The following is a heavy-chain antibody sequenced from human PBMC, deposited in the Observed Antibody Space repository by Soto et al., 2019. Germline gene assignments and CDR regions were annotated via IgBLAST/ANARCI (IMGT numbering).Heavy chain of an antibody. CDR1: GYIFTGYY. CDR3: ARLAIVGATTDYYFDY. J-gene: IGHJ4*02. V-gene: IGHV1-2*04. Sequence: ASVKVSCKASGYIFTGYYMHWVRQAPGQGLEWMGWINPNSGGTNYAQKFQGWVTVTRDTSINTAYMELSRLRSDDTAVYYCARLAIVGATTDYYFDYWGQGTLVTVSS. D-gene: IGHD1-26*01. CDR2: INPNSGGT.